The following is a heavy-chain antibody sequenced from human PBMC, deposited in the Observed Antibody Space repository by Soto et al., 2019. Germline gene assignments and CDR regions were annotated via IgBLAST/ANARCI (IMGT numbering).Heavy chain of an antibody. CDR2: IYYSGST. CDR3: ARFYYDTLPGFGAEYFQH. V-gene: IGHV4-59*01. CDR1: GGSMSTYY. Sequence: PSETLSLTCTVSGGSMSTYYWTWIRQPPGKGLEWIGYIYYSGSTNYNPSLKSRVTMSLDTSKKQFSLKLTSVTAADTAVYYFARFYYDTLPGFGAEYFQHWGPGTLVTVSS. J-gene: IGHJ1*01. D-gene: IGHD3-9*01.